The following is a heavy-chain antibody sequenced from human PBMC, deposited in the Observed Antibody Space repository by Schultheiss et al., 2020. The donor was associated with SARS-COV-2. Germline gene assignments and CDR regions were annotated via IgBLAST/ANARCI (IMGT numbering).Heavy chain of an antibody. J-gene: IGHJ5*02. Sequence: GGSLRLSCAASGFTFSDYYVSWIRQAPGKKLEWVSYISSSGRAIHYADSVKGRFTISRDNANNSVYLRMNSLRAEDTAVYYCARSRIDFWSGDNWFDPWGQGTLVTVSS. CDR3: ARSRIDFWSGDNWFDP. D-gene: IGHD3-3*01. V-gene: IGHV3-11*04. CDR2: ISSSGRAI. CDR1: GFTFSDYY.